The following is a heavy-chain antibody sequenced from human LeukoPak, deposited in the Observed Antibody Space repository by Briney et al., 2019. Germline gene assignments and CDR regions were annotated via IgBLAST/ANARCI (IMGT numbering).Heavy chain of an antibody. CDR2: IRNKANSYTT. Sequence: PGGSLRLSCVASGFTFSDYYMDWVRQAPGKGLEWVGRIRNKANSYTTEYAASVKGRFTISRDDSKNSLYLQMNSLKTEDTAAYFCARANSAYSFDYWGQGTLVIVSS. CDR1: GFTFSDYY. D-gene: IGHD1-26*01. J-gene: IGHJ4*02. CDR3: ARANSAYSFDY. V-gene: IGHV3-72*01.